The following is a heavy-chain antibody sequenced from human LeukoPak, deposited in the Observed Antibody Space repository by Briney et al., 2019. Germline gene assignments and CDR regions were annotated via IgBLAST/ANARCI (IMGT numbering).Heavy chain of an antibody. J-gene: IGHJ5*02. D-gene: IGHD6-6*01. V-gene: IGHV3-23*01. CDR1: GFDFYNYA. Sequence: PGGSLRLSCTASGFDFYNYAMAWVPLAPGKGLEWVSGITGSGENAYFADSVKGRFTISRDNSKNTLHLEMHSLRAEDTAVYYCAKDHMYSSSSSWFDPWGQGTLVIVSS. CDR2: ITGSGENA. CDR3: AKDHMYSSSSSWFDP.